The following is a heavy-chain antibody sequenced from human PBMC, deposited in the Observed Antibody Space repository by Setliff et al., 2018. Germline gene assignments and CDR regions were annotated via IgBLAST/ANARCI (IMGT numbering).Heavy chain of an antibody. V-gene: IGHV1-69*05. CDR3: AREGVDSRSSTDYRYYMDV. J-gene: IGHJ6*03. Sequence: SVKVSCKASGYTFTGYSMHWVRQAPGQGLEWMGGIIPIFGTTRYTQKFQGRLTFFMDESTNTAYMELSSLRSEDTAVYFCAREGVDSRSSTDYRYYMDVWGKGTTVTVS. CDR2: IIPIFGTT. D-gene: IGHD3-22*01. CDR1: GYTFTGYS.